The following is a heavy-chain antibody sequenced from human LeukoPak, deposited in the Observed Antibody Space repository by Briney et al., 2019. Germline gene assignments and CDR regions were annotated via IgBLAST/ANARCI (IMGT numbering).Heavy chain of an antibody. CDR3: ARPSQLVLGVSMGLFDY. CDR2: IYPGDSDT. CDR1: GYNFPDFW. V-gene: IGHV5-51*01. D-gene: IGHD3-10*01. J-gene: IGHJ4*02. Sequence: GESLKISCKGSGYNFPDFWLGWVRQMPGKGLEWMGIIYPGDSDTRYSPSFQGQVTISADKSISTAYLQWSSLKASDTAMYYCARPSQLVLGVSMGLFDYWGQGTLVTVPS.